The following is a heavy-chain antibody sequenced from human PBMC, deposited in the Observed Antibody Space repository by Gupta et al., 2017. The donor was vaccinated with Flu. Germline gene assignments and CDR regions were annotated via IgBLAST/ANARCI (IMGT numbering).Heavy chain of an antibody. CDR3: ARRYYDSSGYQETDAFDI. CDR1: GYSFTSYW. Sequence: EVQLVQSGAAVKGPGEPRKISFKGSGYSFTSYWIGWVPQIPGTCLDGTGISYPGHSDTRYSPSFQGQVTISADKSISTAYMKWSSLKASETAMYYCARRYYDSSGYQETDAFDIWGQGTMVTVSS. V-gene: IGHV5-51*03. D-gene: IGHD3-22*01. CDR2: SYPGHSDT. J-gene: IGHJ3*02.